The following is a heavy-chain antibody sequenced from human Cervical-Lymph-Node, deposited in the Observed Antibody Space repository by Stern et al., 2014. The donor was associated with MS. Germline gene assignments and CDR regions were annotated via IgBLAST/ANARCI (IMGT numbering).Heavy chain of an antibody. Sequence: QDQLVQSGAEVKKPGASVKGSCKASGYTFISYYMHWVRQAPGQGLEWMGIINPSGGSTSYAQKFQGRVTMTRDTSTSTVYMELRSLRSDDTAVYYCAREVAGHRLGMMDVWGQGTTVTVSS. CDR1: GYTFISYY. V-gene: IGHV1-46*01. CDR3: AREVAGHRLGMMDV. CDR2: INPSGGST. J-gene: IGHJ6*02. D-gene: IGHD6-19*01.